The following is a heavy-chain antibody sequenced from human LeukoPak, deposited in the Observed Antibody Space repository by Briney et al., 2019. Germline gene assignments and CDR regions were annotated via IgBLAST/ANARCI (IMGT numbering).Heavy chain of an antibody. CDR1: EVSVGSNY. V-gene: IGHV3-66*01. D-gene: IGHD3-10*01. Sequence: GGSLRLSCAASEVSVGSNYMTSVRQAPGKGLEWVSLIYSGGSTYYADSVKGRFTISRDNSKNTLYLQMNSLRAEDTAVYYCARDGTASLWFGESTKRWFDPWGQGTLVTVSS. CDR3: ARDGTASLWFGESTKRWFDP. J-gene: IGHJ5*02. CDR2: IYSGGST.